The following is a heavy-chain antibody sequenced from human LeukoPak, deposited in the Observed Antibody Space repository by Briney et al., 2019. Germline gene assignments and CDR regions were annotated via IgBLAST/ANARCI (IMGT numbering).Heavy chain of an antibody. V-gene: IGHV3-30*02. CDR3: AKERDTAMVTIDY. D-gene: IGHD5-18*01. CDR1: GFTFSSYG. Sequence: GGSLRLSCAASGFTFSSYGMHWVRQAPGKGLERVAFIRYDGSNKYYADSVKVRFTISRDNSKNTLYLQMNSLRAEDTAVYYCAKERDTAMVTIDYWGQGTLVTVSS. J-gene: IGHJ4*02. CDR2: IRYDGSNK.